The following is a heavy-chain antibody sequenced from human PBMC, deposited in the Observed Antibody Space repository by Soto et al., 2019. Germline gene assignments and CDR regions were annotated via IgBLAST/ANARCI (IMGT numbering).Heavy chain of an antibody. V-gene: IGHV1-69*01. J-gene: IGHJ6*02. CDR1: GGTFKNYA. Sequence: QEQLLQSGAEVSKPGSSVKVSCKASGGTFKNYAVSWVRQDPGQGLEWMGGIIPMFETVNYAQRFQGRLTIAADESTSTAYMELTSLTSADTAIYFCARGLRTGNYGMDVWGQGTKVTVSS. CDR3: ARGLRTGNYGMDV. D-gene: IGHD2-15*01. CDR2: IIPMFETV.